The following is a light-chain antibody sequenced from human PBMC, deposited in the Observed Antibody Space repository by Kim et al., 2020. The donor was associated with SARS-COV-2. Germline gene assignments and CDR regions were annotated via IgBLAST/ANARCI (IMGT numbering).Light chain of an antibody. J-gene: IGKJ2*01. V-gene: IGKV3-15*01. Sequence: EVVMTQSPDTLSVSPGERVTLSCKASQNVGRSLAWYEEKPGQAPRLLIYGASTRATGVPARFSGSGSGTDFTLTISSLQSEDFAVYYCQQYDKWPPYTFGQGTKLKI. CDR2: GAS. CDR3: QQYDKWPPYT. CDR1: QNVGRS.